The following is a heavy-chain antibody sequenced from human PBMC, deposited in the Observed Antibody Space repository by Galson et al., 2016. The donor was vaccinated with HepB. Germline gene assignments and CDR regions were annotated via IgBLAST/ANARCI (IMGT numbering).Heavy chain of an antibody. J-gene: IGHJ3*02. V-gene: IGHV1-69*06. CDR1: GGTFRNYG. CDR2: IIPIFGTA. Sequence: SVKVSCKASGGTFRNYGFSWVRQAPGQGLEWMGGIIPIFGTANYAQKFQGRVTITADKSTSTAYMELSSLRSEDTAVYYCAREWAPFRIVNPRVRAFDIWGQGTMVIVSS. CDR3: AREWAPFRIVNPRVRAFDI. D-gene: IGHD2/OR15-2a*01.